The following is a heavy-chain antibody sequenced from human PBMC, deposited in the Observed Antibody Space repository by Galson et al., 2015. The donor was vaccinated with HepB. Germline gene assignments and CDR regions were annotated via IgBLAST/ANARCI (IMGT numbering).Heavy chain of an antibody. CDR3: ARGAMKAVAGTDYFDY. CDR2: ISYDGSNK. CDR1: GFTFSSYA. J-gene: IGHJ4*02. Sequence: SLRLSCAASGFTFSSYAMHWVRQAPGKGLEWVAVISYDGSNKYYADSVKGRFTISRDNSKNTLYLQMNSLRAEGTAVYYCARGAMKAVAGTDYFDYWGQGTLVTVSS. D-gene: IGHD6-19*01. V-gene: IGHV3-30-3*01.